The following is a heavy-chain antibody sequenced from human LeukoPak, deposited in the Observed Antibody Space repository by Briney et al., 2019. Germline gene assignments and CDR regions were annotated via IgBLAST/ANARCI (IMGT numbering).Heavy chain of an antibody. D-gene: IGHD1-1*01. CDR2: ISYDGSNK. CDR3: ASLEGGNDAFDI. Sequence: GGSLRLSCAASGFTFSSYAMHWVRQAPGKGLEWVAVISYDGSNKYYADSVKGRFTISRDNSKNTLYLQMNSLRAEDTAVYYCASLEGGNDAFDIWGQGTMVTVSS. V-gene: IGHV3-30*04. J-gene: IGHJ3*02. CDR1: GFTFSSYA.